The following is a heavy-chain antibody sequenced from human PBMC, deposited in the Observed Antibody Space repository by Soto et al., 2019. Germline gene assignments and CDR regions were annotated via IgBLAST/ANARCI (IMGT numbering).Heavy chain of an antibody. Sequence: QVQLVQSGAEVKKPGSSVKVSCKASGGTFSSYAISWVRQAPGQGLEWMGGIIPIFGTANYAQKFQGRVTITADETTSTDYMELSSLRSEDTAVYYCGRAHGYRYGRGNWFDPWGQGALVTVSS. J-gene: IGHJ5*02. CDR1: GGTFSSYA. D-gene: IGHD5-18*01. CDR3: GRAHGYRYGRGNWFDP. CDR2: IIPIFGTA. V-gene: IGHV1-69*12.